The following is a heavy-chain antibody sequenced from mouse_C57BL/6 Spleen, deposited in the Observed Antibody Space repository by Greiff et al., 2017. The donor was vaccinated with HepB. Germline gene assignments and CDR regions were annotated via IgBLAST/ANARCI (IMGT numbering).Heavy chain of an antibody. J-gene: IGHJ4*01. CDR2: IHPNSGST. CDR3: ARKLRDYYAMDY. CDR1: GYTFTSYW. V-gene: IGHV1-64*01. Sequence: QVQLQQPGAELVKPGASVKLSCTASGYTFTSYWMHWVKQRPGQGLEWIGMIHPNSGSTNYNEKFKSKATLTVDKSSSTAYMQLSSLTSEDSAVYYCARKLRDYYAMDYWGQGTSVTVSS.